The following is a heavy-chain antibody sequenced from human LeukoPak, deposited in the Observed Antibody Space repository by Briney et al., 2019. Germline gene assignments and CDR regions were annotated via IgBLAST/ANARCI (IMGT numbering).Heavy chain of an antibody. D-gene: IGHD6-19*01. CDR2: MFYNGAT. J-gene: IGHJ4*02. V-gene: IGHV4-39*07. CDR3: AREARFALPVVGSGDY. CDR1: GGSNSSSDYY. Sequence: SETLSLTCSVSGGSNSSSDYYWGWIRQPPGKGLEWIGTMFYNGATKSNPSLSSRVTMSIDTSKNQFSLKLRSVTAADTAVYYCAREARFALPVVGSGDYWGQGSLVTVSS.